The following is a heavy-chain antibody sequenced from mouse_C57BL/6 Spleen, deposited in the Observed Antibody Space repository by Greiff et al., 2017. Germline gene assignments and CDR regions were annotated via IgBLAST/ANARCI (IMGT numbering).Heavy chain of an antibody. J-gene: IGHJ2*01. CDR2: INPNYGTT. Sequence: EVQLQQSGPALVQPGASVKISCKASGYSFPDYNMNWVKQSTGKSLEWIGVINPNYGTTSYTQTVKGKATLTVDQASSTAYMQLNSLTSEDSAVYYCAQDPGNFFHMDYGGQGTTLTVSS. CDR1: GYSFPDYN. CDR3: AQDPGNFFHMDY. V-gene: IGHV1-39*01.